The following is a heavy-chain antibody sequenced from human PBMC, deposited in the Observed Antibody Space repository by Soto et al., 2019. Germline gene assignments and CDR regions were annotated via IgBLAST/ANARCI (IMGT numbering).Heavy chain of an antibody. V-gene: IGHV3-74*01. CDR3: ARDIPFNLLGP. J-gene: IGHJ5*02. Sequence: GGPLRLSCAASGFTFSSFWMHWVRQAPGKGLVWVSRINSDGSSTSYADSVKGRFTISRDNAKNTLYLQMNSLRAVDTAVYYCARDIPFNLLGPWGQGTLVTVSS. CDR2: INSDGSST. CDR1: GFTFSSFW.